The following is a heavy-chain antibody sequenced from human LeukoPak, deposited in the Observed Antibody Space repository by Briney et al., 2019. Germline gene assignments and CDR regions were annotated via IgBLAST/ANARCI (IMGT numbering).Heavy chain of an antibody. D-gene: IGHD3-3*01. CDR2: IYHSGST. J-gene: IGHJ4*02. V-gene: IGHV4-38-2*01. CDR1: GYSISSGYY. CDR3: ARGYYDFWSGYYEFGIFDY. Sequence: SETLSLTCAVSGYSISSGYYWGWIRQPPGKGLEWIGSIYHSGSTYYNPSLKSRVTISVDTSKNQFSLKLSSVTAADTAVYYCARGYYDFWSGYYEFGIFDYWRQGTLVTVSS.